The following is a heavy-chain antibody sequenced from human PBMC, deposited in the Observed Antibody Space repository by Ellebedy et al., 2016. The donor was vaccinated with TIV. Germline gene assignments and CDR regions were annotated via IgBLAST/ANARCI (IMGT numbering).Heavy chain of an antibody. CDR1: GASVSSGSYY. CDR2: VYDSGST. V-gene: IGHV4-61*01. D-gene: IGHD3-10*01. CDR3: ASGLMVRGVDSDYYYGLDV. J-gene: IGHJ6*02. Sequence: SETLSLXXAVSGASVSSGSYYWTWIRQTPGKGLEWIGYVYDSGSTKYNPSLRSRVTISVDTSKNQFSLKLSSVAAADTAVYYCASGLMVRGVDSDYYYGLDVWGQGATVTVSS.